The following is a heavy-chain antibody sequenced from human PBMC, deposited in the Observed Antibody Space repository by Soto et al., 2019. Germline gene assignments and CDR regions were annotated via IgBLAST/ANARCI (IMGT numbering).Heavy chain of an antibody. D-gene: IGHD1-26*01. CDR2: IYYSGST. Sequence: SETLSLTCTVSGGSIRSYYWSWIRQPPGKGLEWIGYIYYSGSTNYNPSLKSRVTISVDTTKNQYSLKLSSVTAADTAVYYCARDSREYGMDVWGQGTTVTVSS. CDR1: GGSIRSYY. CDR3: ARDSREYGMDV. J-gene: IGHJ6*02. V-gene: IGHV4-59*01.